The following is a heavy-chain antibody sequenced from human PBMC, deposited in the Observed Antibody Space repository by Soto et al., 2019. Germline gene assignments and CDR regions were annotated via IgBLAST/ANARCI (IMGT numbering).Heavy chain of an antibody. D-gene: IGHD3-9*01. CDR1: GDSINSDNYY. CDR3: ARLEGLATISYYFDY. J-gene: IGHJ4*02. V-gene: IGHV4-39*01. CDR2: IYYRGNT. Sequence: QLQLQESGPGLVKPSETLSLTCSVSGDSINSDNYYWGWIRQPPGKGLEWIGSIYYRGNTYYDPSLKTRITISQDKSKRQFSLKLNSVTAADSAVYFCARLEGLATISYYFDYWGQGTLVTVSS.